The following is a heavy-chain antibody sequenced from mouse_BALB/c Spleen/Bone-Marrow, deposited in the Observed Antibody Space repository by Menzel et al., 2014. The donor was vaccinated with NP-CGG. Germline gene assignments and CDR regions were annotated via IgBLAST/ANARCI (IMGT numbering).Heavy chain of an antibody. Sequence: DVKLVESGGGLVKPGGSLKLSCAASGFTFSSYTTSWVRRTPEKRLEWVATITSGGGYTYYPDSVKGRFTISRDNAKSTLYLQMSSLKSEDTAMYYCTRDLYDGYSYYAMDYWGQGTPVTVSS. J-gene: IGHJ4*01. V-gene: IGHV5-6-4*01. CDR1: GFTFSSYT. CDR3: TRDLYDGYSYYAMDY. D-gene: IGHD2-3*01. CDR2: ITSGGGYT.